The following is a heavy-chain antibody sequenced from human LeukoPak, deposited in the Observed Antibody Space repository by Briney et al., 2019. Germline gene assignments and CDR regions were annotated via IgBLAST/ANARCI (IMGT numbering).Heavy chain of an antibody. D-gene: IGHD5-18*01. V-gene: IGHV3-30*01. Sequence: GGSLRLSCAASGFTVSSNYMSWVRQAPGKGLEWVAVISYDGSNKYYADSVKGRFTISRDNSKNTLYLQMNSLRAEDTAVYYCARAPITAMATDYWGQGTLVTVSS. CDR3: ARAPITAMATDY. CDR2: ISYDGSNK. J-gene: IGHJ4*02. CDR1: GFTVSSNY.